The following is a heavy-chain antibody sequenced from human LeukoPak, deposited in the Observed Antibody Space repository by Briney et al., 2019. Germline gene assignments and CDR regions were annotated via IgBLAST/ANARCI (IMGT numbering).Heavy chain of an antibody. CDR2: IYYSGST. CDR3: ARINSVTTWSYYYYGMDV. Sequence: SETLSLTCTVSGGSISSSSYYWGWIRRPPGKGLEWIGSIYYSGSTYYNPSLKSRVTISVDTSKNQFSLKLSSVTAADTAVYYCARINSVTTWSYYYYGMDVWGQGTTVTVSS. J-gene: IGHJ6*02. V-gene: IGHV4-39*01. D-gene: IGHD4-17*01. CDR1: GGSISSSSYY.